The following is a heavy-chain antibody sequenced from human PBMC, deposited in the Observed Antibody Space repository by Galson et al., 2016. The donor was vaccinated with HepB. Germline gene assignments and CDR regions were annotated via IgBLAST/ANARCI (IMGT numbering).Heavy chain of an antibody. CDR2: IYPGDSDS. V-gene: IGHV5-51*01. J-gene: IGHJ5*02. CDR3: ARLPVAAVGTWFDP. D-gene: IGHD6-13*01. Sequence: QSGAEVKKPGESLTISCKGSGYSFTSYWIGWVRQMPGKGLEWMGIIYPGDSDSKYSPSFQGQVTISADKSISTAHLQWSTLKASDSAMYYCARLPVAAVGTWFDPWGQGTLVIVSS. CDR1: GYSFTSYW.